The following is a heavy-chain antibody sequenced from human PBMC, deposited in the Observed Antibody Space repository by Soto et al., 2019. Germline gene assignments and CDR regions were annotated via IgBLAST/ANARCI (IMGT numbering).Heavy chain of an antibody. Sequence: SETLSLTCTVSGGSISSYYWSWIRQPPGKGLEWIGYIYYSESTNYNPSLKSRVTISVDTSKNQFSLKLSSVTAADTAVYYCARVGDCSSTSCYIDFWFDPWGQGTLVTVSS. D-gene: IGHD2-2*02. CDR3: ARVGDCSSTSCYIDFWFDP. J-gene: IGHJ5*02. CDR1: GGSISSYY. V-gene: IGHV4-59*01. CDR2: IYYSEST.